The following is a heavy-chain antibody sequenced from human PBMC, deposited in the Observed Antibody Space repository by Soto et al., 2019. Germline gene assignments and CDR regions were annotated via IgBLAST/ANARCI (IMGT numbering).Heavy chain of an antibody. CDR2: INYSGST. V-gene: IGHV4-34*01. CDR1: GGSFSGYY. Sequence: SETLSLTCAVYGGSFSGYYWTWIRQPPGRGLEWIGEINYSGSTTYNPSLKSRVTISVDTSKNQFSLNLTSVSAADTAVYYCARLGGFYQSLDSWGQGTLVTVSS. D-gene: IGHD3-22*01. CDR3: ARLGGFYQSLDS. J-gene: IGHJ5*01.